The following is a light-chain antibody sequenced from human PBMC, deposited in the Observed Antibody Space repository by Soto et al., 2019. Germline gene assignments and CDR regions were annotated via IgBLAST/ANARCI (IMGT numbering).Light chain of an antibody. Sequence: EIGLTQSPGTLSLSPGDRATLSCRASQNIRNNLAWYQQKPGQAPRLLFSDTSTRATTVPARFNGSGSGTDFTLTISSLEPEDFAVYYCQQRSNWPITFGQGTRLEIK. J-gene: IGKJ5*01. CDR2: DTS. CDR3: QQRSNWPIT. CDR1: QNIRNN. V-gene: IGKV3-11*01.